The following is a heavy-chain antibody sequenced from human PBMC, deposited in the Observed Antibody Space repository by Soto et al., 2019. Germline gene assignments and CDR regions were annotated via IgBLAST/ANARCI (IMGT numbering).Heavy chain of an antibody. CDR3: ARADVLLWFGELGYFDY. J-gene: IGHJ4*02. V-gene: IGHV3-33*01. CDR2: IWYDGSNK. D-gene: IGHD3-10*01. Sequence: GGSLRLSCAASGFTFSSYGMHWVRQAPGKGLEWVAVIWYDGSNKYYADSVKGRFTISRDNSKNTLYLQMNSLRAEDTAVYYCARADVLLWFGELGYFDYWGQGTLVTVS. CDR1: GFTFSSYG.